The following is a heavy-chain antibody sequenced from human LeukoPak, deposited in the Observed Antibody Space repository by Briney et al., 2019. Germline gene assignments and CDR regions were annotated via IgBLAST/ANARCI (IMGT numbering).Heavy chain of an antibody. CDR2: IYPVDSDT. J-gene: IGHJ3*02. V-gene: IGHV5-51*01. CDR1: GYTFTSYW. D-gene: IGHD3-22*01. CDR3: PRPPLYDSSGYYYFGAFDI. Sequence: GASVKVSCKASGYTFTSYWIGWVGQMPRKGLEWRGMIYPVDSDTRYNPSFQGPSTISADNSIRTAYLECSILKSPDTAMYYCPRPPLYDSSGYYYFGAFDIWGQGTMVTVSS.